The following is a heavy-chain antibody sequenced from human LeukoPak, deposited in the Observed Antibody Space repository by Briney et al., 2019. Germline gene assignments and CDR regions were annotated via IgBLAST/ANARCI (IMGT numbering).Heavy chain of an antibody. Sequence: PSETLSLTCTVSGGSISSYYWSWLRQPPGKGLEWIGYIYYSGSTNYNPSLKSRVTISVDTSKNQFSLKLSSVTAADTAVYYCARGGRRITMIVVVRALGAFDIWGQGTMVTGSS. V-gene: IGHV4-59*01. CDR2: IYYSGST. J-gene: IGHJ3*02. D-gene: IGHD3-22*01. CDR1: GGSISSYY. CDR3: ARGGRRITMIVVVRALGAFDI.